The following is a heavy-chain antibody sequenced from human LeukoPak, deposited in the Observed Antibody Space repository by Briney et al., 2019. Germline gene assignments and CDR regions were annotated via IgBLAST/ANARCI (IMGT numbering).Heavy chain of an antibody. CDR3: AKNPRGYYYDSRGP. CDR2: IRYDGSNK. D-gene: IGHD3-22*01. CDR1: GSTFSGYG. Sequence: HPGGSLRLSCTASGSTFSGYGMHWVRQAPGKGLEWVAFIRYDGSNKYYADSVKGRFTISRDNSKNTLYLQMNSLRAEDTAVYYCAKNPRGYYYDSRGPWGQGTLVTVSS. V-gene: IGHV3-30*02. J-gene: IGHJ5*02.